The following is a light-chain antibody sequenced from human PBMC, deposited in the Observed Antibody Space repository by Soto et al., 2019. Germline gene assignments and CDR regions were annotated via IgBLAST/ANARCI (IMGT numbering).Light chain of an antibody. V-gene: IGLV2-14*01. CDR3: ASFSSSNTWV. J-gene: IGLJ3*02. CDR1: SSDVGGWDY. CDR2: EVT. Sequence: QSALTQPASVSGSHGQTITISCTGTSSDVGGWDYVSWYQHHPGKAPKVMVYEVTNRPSGVSDRFSGSKSGNTASLSISGLQAEDEADYYCASFSSSNTWVFGGGTKVTVL.